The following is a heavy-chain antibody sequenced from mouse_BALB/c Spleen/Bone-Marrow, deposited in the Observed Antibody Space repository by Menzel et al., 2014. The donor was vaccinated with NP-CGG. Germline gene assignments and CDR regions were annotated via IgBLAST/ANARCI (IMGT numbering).Heavy chain of an antibody. D-gene: IGHD2-3*01. CDR1: GFTFSSYA. Sequence: EVQLQESGGGLVKPGGSLKLSCAASGFTFSSYAMSWVRQTPEKRLEWVASISSGGSTYYPDSVKGRFTISRDNARNILYLQMSSLRSGDTAMYYCARGGGWLLSFDYWGQGTTLTVSS. CDR2: ISSGGST. CDR3: ARGGGWLLSFDY. J-gene: IGHJ2*01. V-gene: IGHV5-6-5*01.